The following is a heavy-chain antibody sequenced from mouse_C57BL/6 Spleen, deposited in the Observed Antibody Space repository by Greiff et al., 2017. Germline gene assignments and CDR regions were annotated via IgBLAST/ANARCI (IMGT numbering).Heavy chain of an antibody. Sequence: QVQLKESGAELAKPGASVKLSCKASGYTFTSYWMHWVKQRPGQGLEWIGYINPSSGYTKYNQKFKDKATLTADKSSSTAYMQLSSLTYEDSAVYYGARSSTTVVAPTRYIDVWGKGTTVTVSS. J-gene: IGHJ1*03. CDR1: GYTFTSYW. D-gene: IGHD1-1*01. CDR3: ARSSTTVVAPTRYIDV. V-gene: IGHV1-7*01. CDR2: INPSSGYT.